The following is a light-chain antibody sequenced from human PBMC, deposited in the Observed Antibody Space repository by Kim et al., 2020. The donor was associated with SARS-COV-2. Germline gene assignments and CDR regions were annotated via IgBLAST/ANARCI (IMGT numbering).Light chain of an antibody. CDR2: GKN. J-gene: IGLJ2*01. V-gene: IGLV3-19*01. CDR3: NSRDSSGNHVV. CDR1: SLRSYY. Sequence: ALGETVRVTCQGDSLRSYYASWYQQKPGQAPVLVIYGKNNRPSGIPDRFSGSRSGNTASLTITGAQAEDEADYYCNSRDSSGNHVVFGGGTKVTVL.